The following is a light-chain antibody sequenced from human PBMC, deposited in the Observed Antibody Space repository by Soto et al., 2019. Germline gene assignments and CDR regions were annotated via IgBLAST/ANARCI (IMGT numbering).Light chain of an antibody. CDR1: SSVIGAYNS. J-gene: IGLJ2*01. Sequence: QSVLTQPASVSASPGQSITISCTGTSSVIGAYNSVSWYQQHPGKAPQLMIYDVSYRPSGISSRFSGSKSGNTASMTISGLQADDDADYYCASYTSARIRVFGGGTKVTVL. CDR3: ASYTSARIRV. CDR2: DVS. V-gene: IGLV2-14*01.